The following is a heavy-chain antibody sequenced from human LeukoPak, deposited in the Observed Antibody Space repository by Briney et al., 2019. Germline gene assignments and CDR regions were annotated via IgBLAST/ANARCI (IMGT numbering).Heavy chain of an antibody. J-gene: IGHJ4*02. CDR2: IYSGGST. CDR3: ARELYCSSTSCSDY. D-gene: IGHD2-2*01. Sequence: PGGSLRLSCAASGFTVSSNYMSWVRQAPGKGLEWVSVIYSGGSTYYADSVKGRFTVSRDNSKNTLYLQMNSLRAEDTAVYYCARELYCSSTSCSDYWGQGTLVTVSS. V-gene: IGHV3-53*01. CDR1: GFTVSSNY.